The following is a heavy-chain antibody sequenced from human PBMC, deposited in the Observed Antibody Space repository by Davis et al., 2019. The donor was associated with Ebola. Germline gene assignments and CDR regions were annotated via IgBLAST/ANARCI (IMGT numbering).Heavy chain of an antibody. J-gene: IGHJ4*02. CDR2: IYYSGST. D-gene: IGHD3-22*01. Sequence: PSETLSLTCTVSGGSISSSSYYWGWIRQPPGKGLEWIGSIYYSGSTYYNPSLKSRVTISVDTSKNQFSLKLSSVTAADTAVYYCASGGSYYDSSGYYNGFDNWGQGTLVTVSS. V-gene: IGHV4-39*07. CDR1: GGSISSSSYY. CDR3: ASGGSYYDSSGYYNGFDN.